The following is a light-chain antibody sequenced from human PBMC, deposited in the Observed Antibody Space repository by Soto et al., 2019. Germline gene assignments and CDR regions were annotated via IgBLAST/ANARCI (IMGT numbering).Light chain of an antibody. J-gene: IGKJ1*01. V-gene: IGKV3-20*01. Sequence: EIVLTQSPGTLSLSPGERATLSCRASQTVSSIYLAWYQQKPGQAPRLLIYGVSTRANGIPDRFSGSGSGTEFTLTISRLEPEDFAVYYCQQYGSSPRTFGQGTKVEIK. CDR2: GVS. CDR3: QQYGSSPRT. CDR1: QTVSSIY.